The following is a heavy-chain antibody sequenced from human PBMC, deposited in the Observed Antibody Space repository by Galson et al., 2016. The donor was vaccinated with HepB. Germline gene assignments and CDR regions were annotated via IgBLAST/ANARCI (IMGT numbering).Heavy chain of an antibody. D-gene: IGHD3-22*01. Sequence: SVKVSCKASGGTFSAYAITWVRQAPGQGLEWMGGIIPIFGTANYAQKIQGRVTITADGSTSTAYMELSSLRSDDTAVYYCARGGRRVSSGYNYYYSMDVWGQGTTVTVSS. CDR3: ARGGRRVSSGYNYYYSMDV. CDR2: IIPIFGTA. CDR1: GGTFSAYA. J-gene: IGHJ6*02. V-gene: IGHV1-69*13.